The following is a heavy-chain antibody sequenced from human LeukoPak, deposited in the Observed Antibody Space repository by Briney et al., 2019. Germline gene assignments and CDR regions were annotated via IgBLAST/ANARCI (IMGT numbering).Heavy chain of an antibody. J-gene: IGHJ3*02. CDR2: INHSGST. CDR1: GGSFSGYY. CDR3: ARDREYYDILTGFHPGAFDI. Sequence: SETLSLTCAVYGGSFSGYYWSWIRQPPGKGLEWIGEINHSGSTNYNPSLKSRVTISVDTSKNQFSLKLSSVTAADTAVYYCARDREYYDILTGFHPGAFDIWGQGTMVTVSS. D-gene: IGHD3-9*01. V-gene: IGHV4-34*01.